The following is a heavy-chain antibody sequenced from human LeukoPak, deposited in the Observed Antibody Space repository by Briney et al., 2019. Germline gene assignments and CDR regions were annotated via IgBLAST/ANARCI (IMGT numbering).Heavy chain of an antibody. J-gene: IGHJ4*02. CDR1: GFTFSTYG. CDR2: ISGSGGYT. CDR3: ARDMRPINGYSYGKLVDY. V-gene: IGHV3-23*01. Sequence: GGSLRLSCAASGFTFSTYGMSWVRQAPGKGLEWVSSISGSGGYTYYADSVKGRFTISRDNAKSTLYLQMNSLRAEDTAVYYCARDMRPINGYSYGKLVDYWGQGTLVTVSS. D-gene: IGHD5-18*01.